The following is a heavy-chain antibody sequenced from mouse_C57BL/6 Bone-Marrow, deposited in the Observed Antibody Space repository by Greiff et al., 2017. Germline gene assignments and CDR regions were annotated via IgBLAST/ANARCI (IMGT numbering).Heavy chain of an antibody. V-gene: IGHV1-26*01. CDR3: ASYGEAMDY. Sequence: EVQLQQSGPELVKPGASVKISCKASGYTFTDYYMNWVKQSHGKSLEWIGDINPNNGGTSYNQKFKGKATLTVDKSSSTAYMELRSLTSEDSAGYYCASYGEAMDYWGQGTSVTVSS. CDR2: INPNNGGT. CDR1: GYTFTDYY. D-gene: IGHD1-1*02. J-gene: IGHJ4*01.